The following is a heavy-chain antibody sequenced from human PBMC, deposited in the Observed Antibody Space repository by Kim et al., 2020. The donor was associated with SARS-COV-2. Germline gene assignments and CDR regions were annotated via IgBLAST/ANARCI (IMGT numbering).Heavy chain of an antibody. CDR2: IYSGGST. CDR1: GFTVSSNY. D-gene: IGHD3-22*01. Sequence: GGSLRLSCAASGFTVSSNYMSWVRQAPGKGLEWVSVIYSGGSTYYADSVKGRFTISRDNSKNTLYLQMNSLRAEDMAVYYCARVSLRYYYDSSGYWALDAFDIWGQGTMVTVSS. CDR3: ARVSLRYYYDSSGYWALDAFDI. V-gene: IGHV3-66*01. J-gene: IGHJ3*02.